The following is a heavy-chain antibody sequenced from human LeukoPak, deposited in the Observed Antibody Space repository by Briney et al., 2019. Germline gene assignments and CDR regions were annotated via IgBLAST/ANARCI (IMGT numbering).Heavy chain of an antibody. CDR3: ARGYPTVGFDY. CDR1: GGSISSYY. J-gene: IGHJ4*02. V-gene: IGHV4-59*12. D-gene: IGHD4-23*01. Sequence: SETLPLTCTVSGGSISSYYWSWIRQPPGKGLEWIGYIYYSGSTNYNPSLKSRVTISVDTSKNQFSLKLSSVTAADTAVYYCARGYPTVGFDYWGQGTLVTVSS. CDR2: IYYSGST.